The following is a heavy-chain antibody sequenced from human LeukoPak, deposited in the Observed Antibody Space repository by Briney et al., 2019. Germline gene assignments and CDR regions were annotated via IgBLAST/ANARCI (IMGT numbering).Heavy chain of an antibody. D-gene: IGHD3-3*01. J-gene: IGHJ3*02. CDR3: ARSRFLEWLVHDAFDI. Sequence: PSETLSLTCAVYGGSFSGYYWSWIRQPPGKGLEWIGEINHSGSTNYNPSLKSRVTISVDTSKNQFSLKLSSVTAADTAVYYCARSRFLEWLVHDAFDIWGQGTMVTVSS. CDR2: INHSGST. V-gene: IGHV4-34*01. CDR1: GGSFSGYY.